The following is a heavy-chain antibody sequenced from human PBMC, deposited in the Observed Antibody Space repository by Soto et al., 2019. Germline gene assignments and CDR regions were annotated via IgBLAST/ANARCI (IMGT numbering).Heavy chain of an antibody. J-gene: IGHJ4*02. Sequence: GGSLRLSCAASGFTFSSYDMHWVRQPTGKGLEWVSAIGTAGDTYYAGSVKGRFTISRENAKNSFYLQMNSLRAEDTAVYYCARLWPTTPYAIRPFDYWGQGTLVTVSS. D-gene: IGHD1-26*01. CDR1: GFTFSSYD. V-gene: IGHV3-13*01. CDR3: ARLWPTTPYAIRPFDY. CDR2: IGTAGDT.